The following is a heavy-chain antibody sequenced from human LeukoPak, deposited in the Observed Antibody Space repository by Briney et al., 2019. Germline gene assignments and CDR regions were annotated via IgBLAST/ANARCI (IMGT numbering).Heavy chain of an antibody. J-gene: IGHJ4*02. Sequence: ASVKVSCKASGYTFTSYDINWVRQATGQGLEWMGWMNPNSGNTGYAQKFQGRVTMTRNTSISTAYMELSSLRSEDTAVYYCARGRPSLYYYDSSGYYFDYWGQGTLVTVSS. CDR3: ARGRPSLYYYDSSGYYFDY. V-gene: IGHV1-8*01. D-gene: IGHD3-22*01. CDR1: GYTFTSYD. CDR2: MNPNSGNT.